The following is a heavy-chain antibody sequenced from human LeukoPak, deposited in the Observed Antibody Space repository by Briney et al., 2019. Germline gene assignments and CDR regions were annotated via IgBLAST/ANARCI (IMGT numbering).Heavy chain of an antibody. J-gene: IGHJ6*03. CDR3: ARLAEKDIVVVPEDYYYYMDV. V-gene: IGHV5-51*01. Sequence: GESLKISCEGSGYSFTSYWIGWVRQIPGKGLEWMGIIYPGDSDTRYSPSFQGQVTISADKSISTAYLQWSSLKASDTAMYYCARLAEKDIVVVPEDYYYYMDVWGKGTTVTVSS. CDR1: GYSFTSYW. D-gene: IGHD2-2*01. CDR2: IYPGDSDT.